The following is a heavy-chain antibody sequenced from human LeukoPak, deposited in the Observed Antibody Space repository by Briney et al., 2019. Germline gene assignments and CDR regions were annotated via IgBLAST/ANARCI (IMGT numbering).Heavy chain of an antibody. J-gene: IGHJ6*03. CDR3: ARHSGGPAAITHYYYYMDV. Sequence: SGGSLRLSCAASGFTFSDYCMSWIRQAPGKGLEWVSYISSSGSTIYYADSVKGRFTISRDNAKNSLYLQMNSLRAEDTAVYYCARHSGGPAAITHYYYYMDVWGKGTTVTVSS. D-gene: IGHD2-2*01. V-gene: IGHV3-11*04. CDR1: GFTFSDYC. CDR2: ISSSGSTI.